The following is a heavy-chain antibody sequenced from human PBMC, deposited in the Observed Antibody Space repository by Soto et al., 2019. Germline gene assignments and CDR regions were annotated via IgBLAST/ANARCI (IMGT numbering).Heavy chain of an antibody. D-gene: IGHD2-21*02. Sequence: GSLRLSCAASGFTFSGSAMHWVRQASGKGLEWVGRIRSKANSYATAYAASVKGRFTISRDDSKNTAYLQMNSLKTEDTAVYYCTTIVVVTAMDYWGQGTLVTVSS. CDR2: IRSKANSYAT. J-gene: IGHJ4*02. CDR1: GFTFSGSA. CDR3: TTIVVVTAMDY. V-gene: IGHV3-73*01.